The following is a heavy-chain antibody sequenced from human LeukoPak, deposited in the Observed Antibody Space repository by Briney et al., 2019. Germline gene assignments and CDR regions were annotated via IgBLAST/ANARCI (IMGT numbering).Heavy chain of an antibody. CDR1: GFTFTSYS. Sequence: GGSLRLSCTASGFTFTSYSMNWVRQAPGKGLEWVSYISSASGTIYYADSVKGRFTISRDNSKNTLYLQMNSLRAEDTAVYYCARVPASCSGGSCYSWRYFDYWGQGTLVTVSS. CDR2: ISSASGTI. J-gene: IGHJ4*02. D-gene: IGHD2-15*01. V-gene: IGHV3-48*01. CDR3: ARVPASCSGGSCYSWRYFDY.